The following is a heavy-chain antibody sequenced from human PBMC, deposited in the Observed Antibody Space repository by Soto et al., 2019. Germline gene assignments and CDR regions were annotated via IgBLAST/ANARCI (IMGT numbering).Heavy chain of an antibody. J-gene: IGHJ4*02. CDR2: IKTDGSEE. CDR3: ARDMNTVVRPARFFDY. Sequence: GGSLRLSCRTSGLTFRTYLMSWVRQAPGKGLEWVANIKTDGSEEYYADSVEGRFTISRDNTKNSLYLQMNSLRADDTAVYYCARDMNTVVRPARFFDYWGQGTLVTVSS. D-gene: IGHD3-10*01. CDR1: GLTFRTYL. V-gene: IGHV3-7*01.